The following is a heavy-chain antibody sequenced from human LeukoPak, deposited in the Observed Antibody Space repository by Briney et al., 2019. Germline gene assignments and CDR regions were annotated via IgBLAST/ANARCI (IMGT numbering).Heavy chain of an antibody. CDR1: GYTFTSYD. CDR2: MNPNSGNT. V-gene: IGHV1-8*01. Sequence: ASVKVSCKASGYTFTSYDINWVRQATGQGLEWMGWMNPNSGNTGYAQKFQGRVTMTRNTSISTAYMELSSLRSEDTAVYYRATRGYCSGGSCYRPGGFDPWGQGTLVTVSS. J-gene: IGHJ5*02. D-gene: IGHD2-15*01. CDR3: ATRGYCSGGSCYRPGGFDP.